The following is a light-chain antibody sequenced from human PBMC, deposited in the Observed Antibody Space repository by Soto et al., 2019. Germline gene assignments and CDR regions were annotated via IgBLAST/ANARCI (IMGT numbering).Light chain of an antibody. CDR3: ISYTDRQSYL. CDR2: AVS. Sequence: QSVLTQPPSASGSPGQSVTISCTGTSNDVGGYRYVSWYQQYPGKAPKLMIYAVSDRPPGVSDRFSGSKSGITASLTISGLQTEDEADYYCISYTDRQSYLFGTGTKVTVL. J-gene: IGLJ1*01. CDR1: SNDVGGYRY. V-gene: IGLV2-8*01.